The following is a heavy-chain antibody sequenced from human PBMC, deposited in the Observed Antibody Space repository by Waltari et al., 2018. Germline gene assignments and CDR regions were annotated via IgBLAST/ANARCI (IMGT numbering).Heavy chain of an antibody. D-gene: IGHD3-9*01. CDR3: AKDFDSTLHSGYFDY. Sequence: EVQLVESGGGLVQPGRSLRLSCAASGFTFDDFAMQWVRQAPGKGLEWVSGISWNSGSIGYADSVKGRFTISRDNAKNSLYLQMNSLRAEDMALYYCAKDFDSTLHSGYFDYWGQGTLVTVSS. CDR2: ISWNSGSI. J-gene: IGHJ4*02. CDR1: GFTFDDFA. V-gene: IGHV3-9*03.